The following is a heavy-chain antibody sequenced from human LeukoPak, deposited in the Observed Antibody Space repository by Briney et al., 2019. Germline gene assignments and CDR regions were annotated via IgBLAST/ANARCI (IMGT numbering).Heavy chain of an antibody. CDR1: GGSSSSSY. V-gene: IGHV4-59*01. D-gene: IGHD1-26*01. CDR3: ARDLILPSGGSYSFFAFDI. J-gene: IGHJ3*02. CDR2: IYNSGST. Sequence: PSETLSLTCSVSGGSSSSSYWSWVRQPPGKGLEWIGYIYNSGSTKYNPSLKSRVAISVDTSKNQFSLKLSSVTAADTAVYYCARDLILPSGGSYSFFAFDIWGQGTMVTVSS.